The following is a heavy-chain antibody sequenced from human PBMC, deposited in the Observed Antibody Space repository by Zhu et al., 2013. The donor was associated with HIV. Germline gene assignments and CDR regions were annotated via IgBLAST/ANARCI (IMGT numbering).Heavy chain of an antibody. CDR3: ARFSRSNSSAVY. J-gene: IGHJ4*02. D-gene: IGHD2-2*01. CDR1: GYTFTGYY. V-gene: IGHV1-2*02. CDR2: INPNSGGT. Sequence: QVQLVQSGTEVKKPGATVKVSCKASGYTFTGYYMHWVRQAPGQGLEWMGWINPNSGGTNYAQKFQGRVTITADKSTSTAYMELSSLRSEDTAVYYCARFSRSNSSAVYWGQGTLVTVSS.